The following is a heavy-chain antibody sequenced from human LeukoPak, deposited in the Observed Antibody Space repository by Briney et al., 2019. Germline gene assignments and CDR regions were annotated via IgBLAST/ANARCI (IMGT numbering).Heavy chain of an antibody. CDR2: MNPNSGNT. Sequence: ASVKVSCKASGYTFTSYDINWVRQAPGQGLEWMGWMNPNSGNTGYAQKFQGRVTITRNTSISTAYMELSSLRSEDTAVYYCARGSWIAVNSPYYMDVWGKGTTVTVSS. CDR1: GYTFTSYD. CDR3: ARGSWIAVNSPYYMDV. D-gene: IGHD6-19*01. V-gene: IGHV1-8*03. J-gene: IGHJ6*03.